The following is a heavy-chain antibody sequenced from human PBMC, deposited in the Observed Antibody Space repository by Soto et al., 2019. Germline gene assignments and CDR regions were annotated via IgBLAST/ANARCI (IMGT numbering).Heavy chain of an antibody. CDR3: ARDCKTIGWFEGCCSS. V-gene: IGHV3-30-3*01. CDR2: ISYDGSNK. Sequence: QVQLVESGGGVVQPGRSLRLSCAASGFTFSSYPMHWVRQTPGKELEWVAVISYDGSNKYYADSVMGRFTISRDNSKNTRYRQMDSLRSEDTALYYCARDCKTIGWFEGCCSSCGQGTLLTVSS. J-gene: IGHJ5*02. CDR1: GFTFSSYP. D-gene: IGHD2-15*01.